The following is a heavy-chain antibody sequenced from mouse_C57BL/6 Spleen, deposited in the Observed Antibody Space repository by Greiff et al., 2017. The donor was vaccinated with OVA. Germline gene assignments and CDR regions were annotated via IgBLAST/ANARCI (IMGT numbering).Heavy chain of an antibody. D-gene: IGHD1-1*01. J-gene: IGHJ3*01. CDR1: GYAFSSYW. Sequence: VQLQQSGAELVKPGASVKISCKASGYAFSSYWMNWVKQRPGKGLEWIGQIYPGDGDTNYNGKFKGKATLTADKSSSTAYMQLSSLTSEDSAVYFCARESGFYDYGVGAYWGQGTLVTVSA. CDR2: IYPGDGDT. V-gene: IGHV1-80*01. CDR3: ARESGFYDYGVGAY.